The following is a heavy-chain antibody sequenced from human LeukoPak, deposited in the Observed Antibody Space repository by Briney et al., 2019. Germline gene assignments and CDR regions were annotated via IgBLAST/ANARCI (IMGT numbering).Heavy chain of an antibody. CDR3: AKHLLWFGESLRVFDL. D-gene: IGHD3-10*01. CDR2: ISGSGGST. Sequence: GGSLRLSCAASGFTFSSYAMSWVRQAPGKGLEWVSAISGSGGSTYYADSVKGRFTISRDNPKNTLYLQMSSLRAEDTAVYYCAKHLLWFGESLRVFDLWGQGTLVTVSS. V-gene: IGHV3-23*01. CDR1: GFTFSSYA. J-gene: IGHJ4*02.